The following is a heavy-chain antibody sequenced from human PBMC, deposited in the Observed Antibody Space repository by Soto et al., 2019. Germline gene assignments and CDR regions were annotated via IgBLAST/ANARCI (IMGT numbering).Heavy chain of an antibody. CDR3: VKDESINWYSGHFRH. Sequence: GGSLRLSCAASGFTFDDYAMHWVRQVPGKGLEWVSGINWNSGSIGYADSVKGRFAISRDNAKNSLHLQMNSLRAEDTASYYCVKDESINWYSGHFRHWGQGTLVTVSS. V-gene: IGHV3-9*01. CDR2: INWNSGSI. D-gene: IGHD6-13*01. J-gene: IGHJ1*01. CDR1: GFTFDDYA.